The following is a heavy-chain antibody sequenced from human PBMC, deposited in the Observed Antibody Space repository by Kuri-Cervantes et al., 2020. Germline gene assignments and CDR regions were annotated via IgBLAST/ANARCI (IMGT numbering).Heavy chain of an antibody. D-gene: IGHD3-22*01. CDR1: GFNLSNYD. J-gene: IGHJ4*02. CDR3: ARDNYYDSSGYYLGFYYFDY. Sequence: GGSLRLSCAVSGFNLSNYDINWVRQAPGKGLEWVSYISSSGDSIYYADSVKGRFTISRDNAKNSLFLQMHSLRVEDTAVYYCARDNYYDSSGYYLGFYYFDYWGQGTLVTVSS. CDR2: ISSSGDSI. V-gene: IGHV3-48*01.